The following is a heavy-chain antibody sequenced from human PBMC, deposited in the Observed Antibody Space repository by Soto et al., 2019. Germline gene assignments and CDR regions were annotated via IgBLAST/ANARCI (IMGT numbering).Heavy chain of an antibody. CDR1: GGSISSCY. D-gene: IGHD2-15*01. J-gene: IGHJ6*02. CDR2: IYYSGST. Sequence: SETLSLTCTVSGGSISSCYWSWIRQPPGKGLEWIGYIYYSGSTNYNPSLKSRVTISVDTSKNQFSLKPSSVTAADTAVYYCARDIVVVVAATNYYYYYGMDVWGQGTTVTVSS. CDR3: ARDIVVVVAATNYYYYYGMDV. V-gene: IGHV4-59*12.